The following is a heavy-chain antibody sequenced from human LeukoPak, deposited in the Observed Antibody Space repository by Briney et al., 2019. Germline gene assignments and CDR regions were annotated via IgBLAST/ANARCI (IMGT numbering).Heavy chain of an antibody. J-gene: IGHJ4*02. CDR3: ARDGFGTGSN. V-gene: IGHV3-7*03. CDR1: GFTVSSYW. CDR2: IKQDGSEK. Sequence: TGGSLRLSCAASGFTVSSYWMNWVRQAQGKGLEWVANIKQDGSEKNYVDSVKGRFIISRDNAKNSLYLQMNTLRADDTAVYYCARDGFGTGSNWGQGTLVTVSS. D-gene: IGHD3-16*01.